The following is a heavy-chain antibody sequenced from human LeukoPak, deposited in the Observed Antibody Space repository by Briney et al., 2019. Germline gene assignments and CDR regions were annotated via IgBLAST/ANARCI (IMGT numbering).Heavy chain of an antibody. Sequence: GGALRVSRTGSRLTFRDYYMSWMRQAPGTGLEGVSYISGCGRTIYYADSVKGRFTVSRDNANDSLYLQMNGLRVEDTAMYFCARDLGRSSRSAYYYMDVWGKGTTVTVSS. CDR2: ISGCGRTI. CDR1: RLTFRDYY. D-gene: IGHD3-3*01. J-gene: IGHJ6*03. V-gene: IGHV3-11*01. CDR3: ARDLGRSSRSAYYYMDV.